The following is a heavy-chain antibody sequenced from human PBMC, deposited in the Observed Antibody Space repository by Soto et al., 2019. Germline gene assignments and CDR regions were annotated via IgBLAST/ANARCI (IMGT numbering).Heavy chain of an antibody. J-gene: IGHJ4*02. V-gene: IGHV1-3*01. D-gene: IGHD6-19*01. CDR2: INAGNGNT. CDR1: GYTFTSYA. CDR3: ARDLGGWTDY. Sequence: QVQLVQSGAEVKKPGASVKVSRKASGYTFTSYAMQWVRQAPGQRLEWMGWINAGNGNTKYSQKFQGRVTITTDTSASTDYMELSSLRSEDTAVYYCARDLGGWTDYWGQGTLVTVSS.